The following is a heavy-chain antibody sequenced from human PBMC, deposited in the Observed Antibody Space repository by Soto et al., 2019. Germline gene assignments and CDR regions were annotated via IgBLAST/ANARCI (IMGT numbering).Heavy chain of an antibody. D-gene: IGHD2-2*01. CDR1: GGSISSYY. CDR3: ARHGAGWGWVWVVPAAMWFDY. J-gene: IGHJ4*02. V-gene: IGHV4-59*08. CDR2: IYYSGST. Sequence: SETLSLTCTVSGGSISSYYWSWIRQPPGKGLEWIGYIYYSGSTNYNPSLKSRVTISVDTSKNQFSLKLSSVTAADTAVYYCARHGAGWGWVWVVPAAMWFDYWGQGTLVTVSS.